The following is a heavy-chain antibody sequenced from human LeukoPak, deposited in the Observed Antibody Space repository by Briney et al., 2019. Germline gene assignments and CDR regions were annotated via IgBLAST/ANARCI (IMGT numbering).Heavy chain of an antibody. CDR2: ISGSGGST. Sequence: GGSLRLSCAASGFTFSSYAVSWVRQAPGKGLEWVSAISGSGGSTYYADSVKGRFTISRDNSKNTLYLQMNSLRAEDTAVYYCAKDQEYSSGWYVAFDYWGQGTLVTVSS. CDR3: AKDQEYSSGWYVAFDY. CDR1: GFTFSSYA. V-gene: IGHV3-23*01. D-gene: IGHD6-19*01. J-gene: IGHJ4*02.